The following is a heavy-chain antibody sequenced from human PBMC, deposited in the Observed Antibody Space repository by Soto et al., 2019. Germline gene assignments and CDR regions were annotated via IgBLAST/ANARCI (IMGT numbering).Heavy chain of an antibody. J-gene: IGHJ4*02. CDR3: AVTYGEFDH. CDR2: LYSGGSS. Sequence: PGGSLRLSCAASGFTVSRNSMNWVRQAPGKGLEWVSVLYSGGSSYYADSVKGRFTISRDNSKNTLYLQMNSLRAEDTAVYYCAVTYGEFDHWGQGTLVTVSS. CDR1: GFTVSRNS. D-gene: IGHD4-17*01. V-gene: IGHV3-66*01.